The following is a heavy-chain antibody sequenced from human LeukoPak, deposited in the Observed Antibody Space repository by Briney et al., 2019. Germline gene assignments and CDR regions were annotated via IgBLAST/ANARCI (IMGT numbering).Heavy chain of an antibody. CDR1: GYSFTSYW. Sequence: GESLKISCKGPGYSFTSYWIGWVRQMPGKGLAWMGIIYPGDSDTRYSPSFQGQVTISADKSISTAYLQWSSLKASDTAMYYCARGSPEMVRGVQIMDVWGQGTTVPVSS. CDR3: ARGSPEMVRGVQIMDV. J-gene: IGHJ6*02. V-gene: IGHV5-51*01. CDR2: IYPGDSDT. D-gene: IGHD3-10*01.